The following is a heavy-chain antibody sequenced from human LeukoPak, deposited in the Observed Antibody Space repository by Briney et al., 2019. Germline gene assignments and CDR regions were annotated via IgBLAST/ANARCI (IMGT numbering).Heavy chain of an antibody. CDR1: GYSFTSYW. Sequence: GESLKISCKGSGYSFTSYWIGWVRQMPGKGLEWMGIIYPGDSDTRYTPSFQGQVTISADKSISTAYLQWSSLKASDTAMYYCARPIRYCSSTSCYLDAFDIWGQGTMVTVSS. J-gene: IGHJ3*02. V-gene: IGHV5-51*01. D-gene: IGHD2-2*01. CDR3: ARPIRYCSSTSCYLDAFDI. CDR2: IYPGDSDT.